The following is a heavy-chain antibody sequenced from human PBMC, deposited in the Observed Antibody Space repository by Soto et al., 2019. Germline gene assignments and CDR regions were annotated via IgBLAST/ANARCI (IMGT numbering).Heavy chain of an antibody. D-gene: IGHD3-10*01. CDR3: TIMALGRESSKLSANDY. Sequence: GGSLRLSCAASGFTFSCSAMHWVRQASGKGLGWVGRIRSKANSYATAYAASVKGRFTISRDDSKNTAYLQMNSLKTEDTAVYYCTIMALGRESSKLSANDYWGQGTLVTVSS. V-gene: IGHV3-73*01. J-gene: IGHJ4*02. CDR2: IRSKANSYAT. CDR1: GFTFSCSA.